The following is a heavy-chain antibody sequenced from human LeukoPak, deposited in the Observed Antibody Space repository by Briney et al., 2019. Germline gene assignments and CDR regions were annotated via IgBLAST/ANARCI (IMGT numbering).Heavy chain of an antibody. CDR3: ARDGMSWLASSSDS. V-gene: IGHV3-48*01. CDR2: ISSSRSTI. D-gene: IGHD5-12*01. Sequence: PGGALRLSSAASGFTFSSYSMNCVRQAPGEGVECVSYISSSRSTIYYADSVKGRFTISRDNAKNSRYLQMRSLRAENTAVYNCARDGMSWLASSSDSWGQGKPVTVSS. CDR1: GFTFSSYS. J-gene: IGHJ4*02.